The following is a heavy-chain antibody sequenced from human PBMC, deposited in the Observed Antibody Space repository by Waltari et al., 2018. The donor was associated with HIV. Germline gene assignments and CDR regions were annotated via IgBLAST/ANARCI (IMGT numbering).Heavy chain of an antibody. CDR2: INPNSGGT. Sequence: QVQLVQPGAEVKKPGASVKVSCKASGYTFTGYYMHWVRQAPGQGLEWMGWINPNSGGTNYAQKFQGRVTMTRDTSISTAYMELSRLRSDDTAVYYCARDFCSSTSCYYYYYGMDVWGQGTTVTVSS. V-gene: IGHV1-2*02. D-gene: IGHD2-2*01. CDR3: ARDFCSSTSCYYYYYGMDV. CDR1: GYTFTGYY. J-gene: IGHJ6*02.